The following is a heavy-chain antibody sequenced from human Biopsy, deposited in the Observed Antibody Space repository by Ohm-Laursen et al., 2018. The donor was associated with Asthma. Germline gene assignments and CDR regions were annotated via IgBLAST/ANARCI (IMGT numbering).Heavy chain of an antibody. CDR2: HDHEEGGT. J-gene: IGHJ4*02. V-gene: IGHV1-24*01. D-gene: IGHD4-17*01. Sequence: SSVKVSCKISGYSLTDLSMHWVRQAPGQGPEWMGGHDHEEGGTVNARRFQGRVTMTEDTSTDTAYMELSSLRSDDTAVYYCASDFPKDYVRYNFQFWGQGTLVTVSS. CDR3: ASDFPKDYVRYNFQF. CDR1: GYSLTDLS.